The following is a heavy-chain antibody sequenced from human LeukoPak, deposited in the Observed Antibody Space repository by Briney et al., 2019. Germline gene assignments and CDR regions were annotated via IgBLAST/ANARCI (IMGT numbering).Heavy chain of an antibody. Sequence: SETLSLTCTVSGGSISSSSYYWSWIRQPPGKGLEWIGYIYYSGSTNYNPSLKSRVTISVDTSKNQFSLKLSSVTAADTAVYYCARDRMVRGVIVFDYWGQGTLVTVSS. CDR1: GGSISSSSYY. CDR2: IYYSGST. V-gene: IGHV4-61*01. J-gene: IGHJ4*02. CDR3: ARDRMVRGVIVFDY. D-gene: IGHD3-10*01.